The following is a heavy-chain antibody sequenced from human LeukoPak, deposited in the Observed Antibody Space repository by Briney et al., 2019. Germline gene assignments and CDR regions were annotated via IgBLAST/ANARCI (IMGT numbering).Heavy chain of an antibody. CDR1: GDSISSGDYY. V-gene: IGHV4-61*02. D-gene: IGHD3-10*01. J-gene: IGHJ5*02. CDR2: ISSSGST. Sequence: SETLSLTCTVSGDSISSGDYYWSWIRQPAGKGLEWIGRISSSGSTNYNPSLKSRVTISVDTSKNQFSLKLSSVTAADTAVYYCARTSSRPGDTYYYGSGSSRPRWFDPWGQGTLVTVSS. CDR3: ARTSSRPGDTYYYGSGSSRPRWFDP.